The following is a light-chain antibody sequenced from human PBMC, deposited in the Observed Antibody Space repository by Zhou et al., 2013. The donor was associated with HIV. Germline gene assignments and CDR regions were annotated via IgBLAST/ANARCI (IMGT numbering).Light chain of an antibody. CDR1: QRISNY. CDR2: AAS. J-gene: IGKJ1*01. V-gene: IGKV1-39*01. CDR3: QQSYSAPQT. Sequence: DIQMTQSPSSLSASIGDRVTITCRASQRISNYVNWYQQKPGKAPKLLIYAASSLQSGVPSRFSGSGSGTDFTLTINSLQPEDFATYYCQQSYSAPQTFGQGTKVEI.